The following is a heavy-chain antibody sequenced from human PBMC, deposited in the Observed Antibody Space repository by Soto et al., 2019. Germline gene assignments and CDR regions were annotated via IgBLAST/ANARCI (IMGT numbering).Heavy chain of an antibody. CDR2: ISYDGSNK. CDR1: GFTFSRYG. Sequence: GGSLRLSCAASGFTFSRYGMHWVRQAPCKWLEWVAVISYDGSNKYYADSVKGRFTISRDNSKNTLYLQMNSLRAEDTAVYYCAKDVMEAVPQDEVKNDIWGQGTMVTVSS. D-gene: IGHD3-16*01. CDR3: AKDVMEAVPQDEVKNDI. J-gene: IGHJ3*02. V-gene: IGHV3-30*18.